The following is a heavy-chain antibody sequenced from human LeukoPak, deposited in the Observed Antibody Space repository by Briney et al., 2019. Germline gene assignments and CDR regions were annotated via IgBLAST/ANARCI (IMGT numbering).Heavy chain of an antibody. D-gene: IGHD6-19*01. CDR2: IIPILGIA. CDR3: ARDLTDSSGSV. Sequence: SVNVSCKASGGTFSSYTISWVRQAPRQGLEWMGRIIPILGIANYAQKFQGRVTITADKSTSTAYMELSSLRSEDTAVYYCARDLTDSSGSVWGQGTLVTVSS. CDR1: GGTFSSYT. V-gene: IGHV1-69*04. J-gene: IGHJ4*02.